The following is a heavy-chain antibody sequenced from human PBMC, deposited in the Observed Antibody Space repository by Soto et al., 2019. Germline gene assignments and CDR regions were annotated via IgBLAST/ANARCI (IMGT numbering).Heavy chain of an antibody. J-gene: IGHJ4*02. CDR2: ISSNGIIT. CDR1: GFILSNYG. Sequence: QGQLVESGGGVVHPGRSLRLSCAGTGFILSNYGMHWVRQAPGKGLEWVAVISSNGIITYADSVKGRFTISRDTSKNTVNLQMNSLRAEDTGLYYCAKSSGGSYKEFDYWGQGTLVTVYS. V-gene: IGHV3-30*18. CDR3: AKSSGGSYKEFDY. D-gene: IGHD1-26*01.